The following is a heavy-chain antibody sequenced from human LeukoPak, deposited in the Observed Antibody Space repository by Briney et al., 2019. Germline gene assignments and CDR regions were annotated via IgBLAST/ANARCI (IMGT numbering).Heavy chain of an antibody. Sequence: ASVKVSCKASGYTFTGYYMHWVRQAPGQGLEWMGWINPNSGGTNYAQKFQGRVTMTRDTSISTAYMELSRLRSDDTAVYYCARDRGYYDFTFDYWGQGTLDSLSS. CDR1: GYTFTGYY. CDR2: INPNSGGT. D-gene: IGHD3-22*01. V-gene: IGHV1-2*02. CDR3: ARDRGYYDFTFDY. J-gene: IGHJ4*02.